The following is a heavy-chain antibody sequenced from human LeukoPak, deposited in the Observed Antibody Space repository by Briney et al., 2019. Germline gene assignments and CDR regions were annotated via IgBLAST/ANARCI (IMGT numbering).Heavy chain of an antibody. CDR2: IYTSGST. V-gene: IGHV4-4*07. Sequence: PSETLSLTCTVSGGSISSYYWSWIRQPAGKGLEWIGRIYTSGSTNYNPSLKSRVTMSVDTSKNQSSLKLSSVTAADTAVYYCARWCGGSTSCYPSCSYYYGMDVWGQGTTVTVSS. J-gene: IGHJ6*02. CDR1: GGSISSYY. D-gene: IGHD2-2*01. CDR3: ARWCGGSTSCYPSCSYYYGMDV.